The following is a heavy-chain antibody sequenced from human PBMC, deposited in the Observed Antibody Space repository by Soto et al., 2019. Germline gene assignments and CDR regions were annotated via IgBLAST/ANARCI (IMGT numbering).Heavy chain of an antibody. CDR2: ISGSGGST. Sequence: GGSPRLSCAASGFTFSSYAMSWVCQAPGKGLEWVSAISGSGGSTYYADSVKGRFTISRDNSKNTLYLQMNSLRAEDTAVYYSAKDIATMTTVRVYWGDGPLVTV. V-gene: IGHV3-23*01. CDR3: AKDIATMTTVRVY. D-gene: IGHD4-4*01. CDR1: GFTFSSYA. J-gene: IGHJ4*01.